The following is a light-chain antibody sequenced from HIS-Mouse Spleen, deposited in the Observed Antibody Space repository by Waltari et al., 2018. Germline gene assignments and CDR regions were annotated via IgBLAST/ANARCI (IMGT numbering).Light chain of an antibody. V-gene: IGLV3-10*01. CDR3: YSTDSSGNHRV. CDR2: EDS. J-gene: IGLJ2*01. CDR1: ALPKKY. Sequence: SYELTHPPSVSVSPGQTARITCAGDALPKKYAYWYQQKSGQAPVLVLYEDSKRPPGIPERFSGSSSGTMATLTISGAQVEDEADYYCYSTDSSGNHRVFGGGTKLTVL.